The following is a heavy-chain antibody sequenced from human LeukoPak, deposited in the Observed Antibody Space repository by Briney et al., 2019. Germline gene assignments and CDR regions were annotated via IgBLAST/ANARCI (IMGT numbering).Heavy chain of an antibody. V-gene: IGHV1-46*01. D-gene: IGHD3-10*01. J-gene: IGHJ6*02. CDR2: INPSGGST. Sequence: GASVKVSCKASGYTFTSYYMHWVRQAPGQGLEWMGIINPSGGSTSYAQKFQGRVTMTRDTSTSTVYMELSSLRSEDTAVCYCAREYYYGSGSPAQNYYYYGMDVWGQGTTVTVSS. CDR3: AREYYYGSGSPAQNYYYYGMDV. CDR1: GYTFTSYY.